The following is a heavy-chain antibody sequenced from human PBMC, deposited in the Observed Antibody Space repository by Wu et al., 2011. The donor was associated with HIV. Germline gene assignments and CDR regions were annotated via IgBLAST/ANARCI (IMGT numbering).Heavy chain of an antibody. CDR2: IIPVFDTP. J-gene: IGHJ4*02. Sequence: QDQLVQSGAEVKKPGSSVKVSCKASGGSFTTFAISWLRQAPGEGLEWMGGIIPVFDTPHYAQKFQDRLTITTDDSSTTAYMELSSLTSEDTAVYYCARDLGGDEDCWGQGTLVTVSS. CDR1: GGSFTTFA. V-gene: IGHV1-69*05. CDR3: ARDLGGDEDC. D-gene: IGHD2-21*01.